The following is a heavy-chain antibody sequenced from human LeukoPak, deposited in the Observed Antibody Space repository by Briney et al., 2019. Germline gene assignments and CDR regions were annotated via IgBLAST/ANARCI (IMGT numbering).Heavy chain of an antibody. CDR3: ARAPITMIVVVDPFLPMSGFDY. J-gene: IGHJ4*02. V-gene: IGHV4-61*01. CDR1: GGSVSSGSYY. CDR2: IYYSGST. D-gene: IGHD3-22*01. Sequence: PSETLSLTCTVSGGSVSSGSYYWSWIRQPPGKGLEWIGYIYYSGSTNYNPSLKSRVTISVDTSKNQFSLKLSSVTAADTAVYYCARAPITMIVVVDPFLPMSGFDYWGQGTLVTVSS.